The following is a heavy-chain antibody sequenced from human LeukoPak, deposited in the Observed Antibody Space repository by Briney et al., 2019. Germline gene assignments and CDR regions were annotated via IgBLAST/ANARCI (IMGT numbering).Heavy chain of an antibody. J-gene: IGHJ6*04. CDR2: ISSSGSTI. D-gene: IGHD3-10*02. CDR1: GFTFSSYE. Sequence: GGSLRLTCAASGFTFSSYEMNWVRQAPGKGLEWVSYISSSGSTIYYADSVKGRFTISRDNAKNSLYLQMNSLRAEDTAVFYCAELGITMIGGVWGKGTTVTISS. V-gene: IGHV3-48*03. CDR3: AELGITMIGGV.